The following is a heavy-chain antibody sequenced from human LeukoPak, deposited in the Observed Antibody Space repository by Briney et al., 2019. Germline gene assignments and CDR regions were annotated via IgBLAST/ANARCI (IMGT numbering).Heavy chain of an antibody. CDR1: GGSISSSSYY. V-gene: IGHV4-39*07. CDR2: IYYSGST. Sequence: SETLSLTCTVSGGSISSSSYYWGWIRQPPGKGLEWIGSIYYSGSTYYNPSLKSRVTISVDTSKNQFSLKLSSVTAADTAVYYCARGLGYCSGGSCYQTPYNWFDPWGQGTLVTVSS. D-gene: IGHD2-15*01. J-gene: IGHJ5*02. CDR3: ARGLGYCSGGSCYQTPYNWFDP.